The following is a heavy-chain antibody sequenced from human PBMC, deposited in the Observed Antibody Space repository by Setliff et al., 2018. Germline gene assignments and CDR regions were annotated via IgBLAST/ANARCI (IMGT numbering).Heavy chain of an antibody. CDR3: TVYNTGSSKDHY. J-gene: IGHJ4*02. Sequence: NPSETLSLTCTVSGGSISSHYWSWIRQPPGKGLEWIGSIYHSGSTYYNPSLKSRVTISVDTSKNQFSLKLSSVTAADTALYYCTVYNTGSSKDHYWGQGTPVTVSS. CDR1: GGSISSHY. D-gene: IGHD2-8*02. CDR2: IYHSGST. V-gene: IGHV4-59*04.